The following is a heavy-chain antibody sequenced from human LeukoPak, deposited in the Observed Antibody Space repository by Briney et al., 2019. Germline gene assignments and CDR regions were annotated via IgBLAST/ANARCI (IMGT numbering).Heavy chain of an antibody. V-gene: IGHV4-31*11. J-gene: IGHJ4*02. Sequence: SETLSLTCAVYGGSFSGYYWSWIRQHPGKGLEWIGYIYYSGSTYYNPSLKSRVTISVDTSKNQFSLKLSSVTAADTAVYYCARGSEWLSTDYWGQGTLVTVSS. CDR2: IYYSGST. CDR3: ARGSEWLSTDY. D-gene: IGHD3-3*01. CDR1: GGSFSGYY.